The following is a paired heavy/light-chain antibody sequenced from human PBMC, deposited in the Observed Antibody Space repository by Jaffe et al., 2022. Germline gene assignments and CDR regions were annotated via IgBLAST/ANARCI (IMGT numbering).Light chain of an antibody. CDR3: CSYAGSYTSVV. CDR1: SSDVGGYNY. Sequence: QSALTQPRSVSGSPGQSVTISCTGTSSDVGGYNYVSWYQQHPGKAPKLMIYDVSKRPSGVPDRFSGSKSGNTASLTISGLQAEDEADYYCCSYAGSYTSVVFGGGTKLTVL. CDR2: DVS. V-gene: IGLV2-11*01. J-gene: IGLJ2*01.
Heavy chain of an antibody. CDR3: ARDSQSLSLPYYDFSGYMDV. D-gene: IGHD3-3*01. J-gene: IGHJ6*03. CDR1: GGSISSYY. Sequence: QVQLQESGPGLVKPSETLSLTCTVSGGSISSYYWSWIRQPPGKGLEWIGYIYYSGSTNYNPSLKSRVTISVDTSKNQFSLKLSSVTAADTAVYYCARDSQSLSLPYYDFSGYMDVWGKGTTVTVSS. V-gene: IGHV4-59*01. CDR2: IYYSGST.